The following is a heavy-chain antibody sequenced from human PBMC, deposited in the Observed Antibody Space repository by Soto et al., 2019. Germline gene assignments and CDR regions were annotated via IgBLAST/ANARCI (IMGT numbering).Heavy chain of an antibody. J-gene: IGHJ4*02. CDR1: GFTLTYYG. V-gene: IGHV3-33*01. CDR2: LWDDGSNK. Sequence: QVPLVESGGGVVQPGGSLRLSCAASGFTLTYYGMHWVRQAPGKGLEWVAVLWDDGSNKYYADSVKGRFTISRDNSKNTLYLQMDSLRAEDTAVYYCARALSSGWTKVSGYWGQGTQVTVSS. CDR3: ARALSSGWTKVSGY. D-gene: IGHD6-19*01.